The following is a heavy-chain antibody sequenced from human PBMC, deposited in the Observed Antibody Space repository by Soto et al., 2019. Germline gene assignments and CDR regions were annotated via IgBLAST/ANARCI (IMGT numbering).Heavy chain of an antibody. CDR1: GFTFRSYA. J-gene: IGHJ5*02. D-gene: IGHD3-9*01. CDR2: ISGSGGSK. Sequence: EVQLLESGGGLVQPGGSRRLSGAASGFTFRSYAMSWVRQAPGKGREWVSAISGSGGSKSYAASVKGRFTISRDNSKNTLYLQMNSLRAEDTAVYYCAKDGNPIPYLTGYYRLGWFDPWGQGTLVTVSS. CDR3: AKDGNPIPYLTGYYRLGWFDP. V-gene: IGHV3-23*01.